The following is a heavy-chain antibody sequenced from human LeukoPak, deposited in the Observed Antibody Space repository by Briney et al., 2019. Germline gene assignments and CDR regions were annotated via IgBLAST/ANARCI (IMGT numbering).Heavy chain of an antibody. CDR1: GFTFSSYA. J-gene: IGHJ4*02. CDR3: AKDMGRSVVVPAAIRVGY. CDR2: ISGSGGST. Sequence: GGSLRLSCAASGFTFSSYAMSWVRQAPGKGLEWVSAISGSGGSTYYADSVKGRFTISRDNSKNTLYQQMNSLRAEDTAVYYCAKDMGRSVVVPAAIRVGYWGQGTLVTVSS. D-gene: IGHD2-2*02. V-gene: IGHV3-23*01.